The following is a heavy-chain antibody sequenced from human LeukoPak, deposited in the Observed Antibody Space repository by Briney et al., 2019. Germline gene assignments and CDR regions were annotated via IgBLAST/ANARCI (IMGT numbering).Heavy chain of an antibody. CDR1: GFTFTDYW. D-gene: IGHD2-8*01. Sequence: PGGSLRLSCVASGFTFTDYWMTWVRQAPGKGPEWVANINQDGSKRNYVDSVKGRFTISRDNAKNSLYLQMNSLRAEDTAVYYCTRDPPVSWGQGTMVTVSS. V-gene: IGHV3-7*01. CDR3: TRDPPVS. CDR2: INQDGSKR. J-gene: IGHJ3*01.